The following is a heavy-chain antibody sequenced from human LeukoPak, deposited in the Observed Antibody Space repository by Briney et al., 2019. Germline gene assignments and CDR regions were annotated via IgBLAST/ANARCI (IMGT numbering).Heavy chain of an antibody. J-gene: IGHJ5*02. Sequence: GGSLRLSCAGSGFTFSSYGMSWVRQAPGKGLEWVSGISGSGGSTYYADSVKGRFTISRDNYQNTLYLEMNSLRVEDTGVYYCAKDLMRDRWFGESWGQGTLVTVSS. CDR1: GFTFSSYG. D-gene: IGHD3-10*01. CDR3: AKDLMRDRWFGES. V-gene: IGHV3-23*01. CDR2: ISGSGGST.